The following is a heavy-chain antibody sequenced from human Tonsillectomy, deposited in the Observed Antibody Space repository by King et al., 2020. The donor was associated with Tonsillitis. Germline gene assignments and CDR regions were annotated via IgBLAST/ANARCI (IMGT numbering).Heavy chain of an antibody. D-gene: IGHD6-19*01. CDR2: INHSGST. J-gene: IGHJ4*02. V-gene: IGHV4-34*01. CDR3: ARVLWTTPVPGTYGDFDY. CDR1: GGSFSGYY. Sequence: VKLQQWGAGLLKPSETLSLTCAVYGGSFSGYYWSWIRQPPGKGLEWIGEINHSGSTNYSPSLKSRVTISVDTSKNQFSLKLNSVTAADTAVYYCARVLWTTPVPGTYGDFDYWGQGTLVTVSS.